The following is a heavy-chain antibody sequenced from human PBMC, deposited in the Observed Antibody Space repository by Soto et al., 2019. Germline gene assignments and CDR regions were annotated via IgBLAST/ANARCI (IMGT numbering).Heavy chain of an antibody. Sequence: PGGDLRLSCVASGGTCSSSWIHRVRQAAGKGLVWVSGIKSDRSGTRYVDSVKGRFTISRDNAKNTLYLQVNSLRAEDTAVYYCARAAQFNYGGNSGFDFWGQGTLVTVSS. D-gene: IGHD4-17*01. CDR1: GGTCSSSW. V-gene: IGHV3-74*01. CDR2: IKSDRSGT. J-gene: IGHJ4*02. CDR3: ARAAQFNYGGNSGFDF.